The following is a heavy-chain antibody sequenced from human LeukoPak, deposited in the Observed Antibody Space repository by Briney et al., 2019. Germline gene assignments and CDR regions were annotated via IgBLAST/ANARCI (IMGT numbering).Heavy chain of an antibody. CDR1: NGPINTYQ. CDR3: ARDPGVEMATRAAFDI. V-gene: IGHV4-59*12. D-gene: IGHD5-24*01. CDR2: IHYSGSA. Sequence: SETLSLTCTVSNGPINTYQWSWIRQPPGKGLEWIGNIHYSGSANYNPSLKSRVIISVDTSKNQFSLKLSSVTAADTAVYYCARDPGVEMATRAAFDIWGQGTMVTVSS. J-gene: IGHJ3*02.